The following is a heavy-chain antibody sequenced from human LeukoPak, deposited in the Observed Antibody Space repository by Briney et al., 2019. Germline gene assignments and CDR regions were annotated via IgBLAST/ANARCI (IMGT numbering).Heavy chain of an antibody. J-gene: IGHJ3*02. CDR1: GYTFTSYY. Sequence: VSVKVSCKASGYTFTSYYMHWVRQPPGQGLEWMGIINPSGGSTSYAQKFQGRVTMTRDTSTSTVYMELSSLRSEDTAVYYCAREGYYYDSSGYYGAFDIWGQGTMVTVSS. CDR3: AREGYYYDSSGYYGAFDI. D-gene: IGHD3-22*01. CDR2: INPSGGST. V-gene: IGHV1-46*01.